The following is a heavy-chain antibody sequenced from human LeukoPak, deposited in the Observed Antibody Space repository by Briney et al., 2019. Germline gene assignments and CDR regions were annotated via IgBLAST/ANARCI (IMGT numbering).Heavy chain of an antibody. J-gene: IGHJ5*02. CDR2: INPNSGGT. CDR3: ARAIVPAATWFDP. Sequence: GASVKVSCKASGYTFTGYYMHWVRQAPGQGLEWMGWINPNSGGTNYAQKFQGRVTMTRDTFISTAYMELSRLRSDDTAVCYCARAIVPAATWFDPWGQGTLVTVSS. CDR1: GYTFTGYY. V-gene: IGHV1-2*02. D-gene: IGHD2-2*01.